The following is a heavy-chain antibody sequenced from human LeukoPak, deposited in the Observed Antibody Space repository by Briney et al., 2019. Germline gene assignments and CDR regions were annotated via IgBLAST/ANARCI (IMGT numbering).Heavy chain of an antibody. CDR2: ISGSGDST. D-gene: IGHD6-19*01. Sequence: GGSLRLSCAASGFTFTNYAMSWVRQAPGKGLEWVSAISGSGDSTNYADSVKGRFTISRDNSQNTLYLQMNSLRAEDTAVYYCARSAYISGWYMFAIDYWGQGTLVTVSS. CDR1: GFTFTNYA. CDR3: ARSAYISGWYMFAIDY. J-gene: IGHJ4*02. V-gene: IGHV3-23*01.